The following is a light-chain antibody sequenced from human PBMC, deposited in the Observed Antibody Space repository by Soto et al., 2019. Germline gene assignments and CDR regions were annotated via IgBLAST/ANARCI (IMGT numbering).Light chain of an antibody. Sequence: QSALTQPRSVSGSPGQSVTISCTGTSSDVGDYIYVSWYQQHPGKAPKLMIYDVTKRPSGVPDRFSGSKSGNTASLTISGLEAEDEADFYCCSYAGSYPYVFGTGTKLTVL. CDR3: CSYAGSYPYV. CDR2: DVT. CDR1: SSDVGDYIY. J-gene: IGLJ1*01. V-gene: IGLV2-11*01.